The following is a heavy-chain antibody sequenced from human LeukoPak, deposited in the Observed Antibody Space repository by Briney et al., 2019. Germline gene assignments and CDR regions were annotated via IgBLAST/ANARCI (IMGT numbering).Heavy chain of an antibody. J-gene: IGHJ6*02. CDR1: GFTFSSYG. V-gene: IGHV3-30*18. D-gene: IGHD2-8*01. Sequence: GGSLRLSCAGSGFTFSSYGMHWVRQAPGKGLEWVAVISFDGSNKDYIDSVKGRFTISRDNSKNTLYLQMNSLRGEDTAVYYCAKRAEQVSFYGMDVWGQGTTVTVSS. CDR3: AKRAEQVSFYGMDV. CDR2: ISFDGSNK.